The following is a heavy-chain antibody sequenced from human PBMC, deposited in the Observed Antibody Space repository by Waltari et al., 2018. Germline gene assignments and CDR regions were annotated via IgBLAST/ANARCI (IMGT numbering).Heavy chain of an antibody. CDR1: GASITSNRHY. CDR3: ATYIGASIGTAAFDV. Sequence: QLQLQESGPGLVKPSETLSLTGSVSGASITSNRHYWGWIRQPPGQGLEWIGTMSYTETTYSTPSLRRRVTIPRDTSKNQLSRKLGSVTAADTALYYCATYIGASIGTAAFDVWGQGTMVTVSS. J-gene: IGHJ3*01. CDR2: MSYTETT. V-gene: IGHV4-39*01. D-gene: IGHD5-12*01.